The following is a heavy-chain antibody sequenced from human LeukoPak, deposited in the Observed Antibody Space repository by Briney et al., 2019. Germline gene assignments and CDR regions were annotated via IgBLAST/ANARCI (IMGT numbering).Heavy chain of an antibody. CDR3: ARVYHGPPEYYFDY. J-gene: IGHJ4*02. Sequence: ASVKVSCKASGYTFTGYYMHWVRQAPGQGLEWMGWINPNSGGTNYAQKFQGRVTMTRDTSISTAYMELSRLRSDDTAVYYCARVYHGPPEYYFDYWGQGTLVTVSS. D-gene: IGHD2-2*01. CDR1: GYTFTGYY. CDR2: INPNSGGT. V-gene: IGHV1-2*02.